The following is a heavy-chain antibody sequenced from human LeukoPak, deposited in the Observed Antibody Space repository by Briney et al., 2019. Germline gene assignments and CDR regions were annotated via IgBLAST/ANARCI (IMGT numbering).Heavy chain of an antibody. J-gene: IGHJ4*02. D-gene: IGHD5-12*01. Sequence: PGGSLRLSCAASGFTFTSHAMSWVRQATGKGLEWVSIISGSGDSTYYADSVKGRLTISRDNSKNTLYLQMNSLRADDTAVYYCAKESGYDVDFGYWGQGPLVTVSS. CDR1: GFTFTSHA. CDR3: AKESGYDVDFGY. CDR2: ISGSGDST. V-gene: IGHV3-23*01.